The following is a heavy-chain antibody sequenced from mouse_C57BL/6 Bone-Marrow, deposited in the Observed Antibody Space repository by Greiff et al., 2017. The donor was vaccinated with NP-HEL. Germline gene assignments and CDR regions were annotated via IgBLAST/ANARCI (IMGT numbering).Heavy chain of an antibody. D-gene: IGHD2-3*01. CDR2: IDPSDSYT. V-gene: IGHV1-50*01. J-gene: IGHJ1*03. CDR3: ARDGGYCPYWYFDV. Sequence: QVQLQQPGAELVKPGASVKLSCKASGYTFTSYWMQWVKQRPGQGLEWIGEIDPSDSYTNYNQKFKGKATLTVDTSSSTAYMQLSSLTSEDSAVYYCARDGGYCPYWYFDVWGTGTTVTVSS. CDR1: GYTFTSYW.